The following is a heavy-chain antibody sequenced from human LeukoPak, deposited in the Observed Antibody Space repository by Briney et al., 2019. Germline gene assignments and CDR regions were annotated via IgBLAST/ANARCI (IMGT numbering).Heavy chain of an antibody. CDR3: AKDYEGHFDY. J-gene: IGHJ4*02. D-gene: IGHD3-3*01. CDR2: IKQDGSEK. Sequence: GGSLRLSCAASGFTFSSFWMSWVRQAPGKGLEWVANIKQDGSEKFYVESVKGRFTISRDNSKNTLYLQMNSLRAEDTAVYYCAKDYEGHFDYWGQGTLVTVSS. CDR1: GFTFSSFW. V-gene: IGHV3-7*01.